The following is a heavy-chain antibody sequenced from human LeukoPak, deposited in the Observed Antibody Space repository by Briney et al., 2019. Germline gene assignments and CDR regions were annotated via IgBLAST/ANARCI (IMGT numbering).Heavy chain of an antibody. CDR2: IYYTGST. CDR3: ARGTVTTSIKSFDI. CDR1: GGSISSYY. Sequence: SETLSLTCTVSGGSISSYYWSWIRQPPGKGPEWIGYIYYTGSTSYNPSLKSRVTISVDTSKNQCSLKLSSVTAADTAVYYCARGTVTTSIKSFDIWGQGTMVTVSS. J-gene: IGHJ3*02. V-gene: IGHV4-59*08. D-gene: IGHD4-17*01.